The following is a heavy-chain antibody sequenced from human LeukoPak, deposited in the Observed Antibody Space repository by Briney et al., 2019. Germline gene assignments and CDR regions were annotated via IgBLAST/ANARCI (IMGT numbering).Heavy chain of an antibody. J-gene: IGHJ4*02. D-gene: IGHD3-16*02. CDR2: INPNSGTS. CDR3: AKALSSSRYYFDY. CDR1: GYTFTLYY. Sequence: ASVKVSCKTSGYTFTLYYVHWVRQAPGQGPEWMGFINPNSGTSKYVQKFQDRVTMTRDTSINTVYMELSGLRSDDTAVYYCAKALSSSRYYFDYWGQGTLVTVSS. V-gene: IGHV1-2*02.